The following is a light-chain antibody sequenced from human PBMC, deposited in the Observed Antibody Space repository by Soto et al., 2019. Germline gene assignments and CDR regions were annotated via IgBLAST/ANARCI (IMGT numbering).Light chain of an antibody. Sequence: DIQMTQSPSTLSASVGDRVTITCRASQSISSWLAWYQHKPGKAPKVLIYKASSLESGVPSRFSGSGSGTEFTLTISSLQPDDFATYYCQQYYSYSWTFGQGTKVELK. CDR3: QQYYSYSWT. V-gene: IGKV1-5*03. CDR2: KAS. CDR1: QSISSW. J-gene: IGKJ1*01.